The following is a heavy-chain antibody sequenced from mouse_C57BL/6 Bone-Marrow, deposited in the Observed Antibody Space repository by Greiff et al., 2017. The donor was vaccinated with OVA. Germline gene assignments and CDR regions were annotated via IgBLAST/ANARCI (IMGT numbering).Heavy chain of an antibody. CDR2: IRSKSNNYAT. Sequence: EAGGGLVQPKGSLKLSCAASGFSFNTYAMNWVRQAPGKGLEWVARIRSKSNNYATYYADSVKDRFTISRDDSESMLYLQMNNLKTEDTAMYYCVRLSTVVVPYYAMDYWGQGTSVTVSS. D-gene: IGHD1-1*01. J-gene: IGHJ4*01. CDR1: GFSFNTYA. V-gene: IGHV10-1*01. CDR3: VRLSTVVVPYYAMDY.